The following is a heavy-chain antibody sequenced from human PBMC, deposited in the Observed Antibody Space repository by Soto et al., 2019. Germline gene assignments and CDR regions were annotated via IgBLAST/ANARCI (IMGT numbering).Heavy chain of an antibody. CDR2: ISGSGDST. V-gene: IGHV3-23*01. Sequence: EVQLLESGGGLVQPGGSLRLSCAASGFIFSSYAMSWVRQAPGKGLEWVSAISGSGDSTYYADSVKGRFTISRDNSKNTLYLQMNGLRAEDTAVYYCATRRCSSCCFWVYFDYWGQGTLVTVSS. CDR1: GFIFSSYA. D-gene: IGHD2-2*01. CDR3: ATRRCSSCCFWVYFDY. J-gene: IGHJ4*02.